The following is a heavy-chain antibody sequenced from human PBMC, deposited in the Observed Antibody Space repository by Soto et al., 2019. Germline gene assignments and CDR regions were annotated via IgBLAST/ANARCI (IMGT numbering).Heavy chain of an antibody. Sequence: PXESLKISCKGSGYTLTSYWIAWVRQMPGKGLEWMGIIYPGDSDTRYSPSFQGQVSISADKSISTAYLQWSSLKASDTAMYYCARQDGSALYYFDYWGQGTLVTAS. V-gene: IGHV5-51*01. CDR2: IYPGDSDT. J-gene: IGHJ4*02. D-gene: IGHD6-19*01. CDR3: ARQDGSALYYFDY. CDR1: GYTLTSYW.